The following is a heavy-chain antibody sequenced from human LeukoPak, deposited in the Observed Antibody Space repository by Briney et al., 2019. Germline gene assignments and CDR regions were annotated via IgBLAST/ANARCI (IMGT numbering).Heavy chain of an antibody. D-gene: IGHD3-9*01. J-gene: IGHJ4*02. CDR1: GASISDSDFF. Sequence: PSETLSLTCTVSGASISDSDFFWAWVRQPPGKGLEWIGNIYYSGTTCYNPSLKSRVSVSMDTSKKQFSLKLRSMTAADTAVYYCARQGTYFNIFTGHRPDQFDYWGQGTLVTVSS. V-gene: IGHV4-39*01. CDR3: ARQGTYFNIFTGHRPDQFDY. CDR2: IYYSGTT.